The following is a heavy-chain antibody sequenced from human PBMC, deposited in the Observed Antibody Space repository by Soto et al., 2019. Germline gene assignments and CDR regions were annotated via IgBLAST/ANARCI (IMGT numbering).Heavy chain of an antibody. CDR2: IYHSGST. CDR1: SGSISSSNW. V-gene: IGHV4-4*02. CDR3: ARATKLIAAEEGWFDP. D-gene: IGHD6-13*01. Sequence: SETLSLTCAVSSGSISSSNWWSWVRQPPGKGLEWIGEIYHSGSTNYNPSLKSRVTISVDKSKNQFSLKLSSVTAADTAVYYCARATKLIAAEEGWFDPWGQGTLDTVSS. J-gene: IGHJ5*02.